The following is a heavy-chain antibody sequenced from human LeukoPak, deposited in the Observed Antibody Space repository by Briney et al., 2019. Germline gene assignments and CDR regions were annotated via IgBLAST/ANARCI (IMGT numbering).Heavy chain of an antibody. CDR1: GFTFSSYA. V-gene: IGHV3-30*04. CDR2: ISYDGSNK. D-gene: IGHD3-22*01. CDR3: AREGNYYDSSGYYYGGGFDY. Sequence: GGSLRLSCAASGFTFSSYAMHWVRQAPGKGLEWVAVISYDGSNKYYADSVKGRFTISRDNSKNTLYLQMNSLRAEDTAVYYCAREGNYYDSSGYYYGGGFDYWGQGTLVTVSS. J-gene: IGHJ4*02.